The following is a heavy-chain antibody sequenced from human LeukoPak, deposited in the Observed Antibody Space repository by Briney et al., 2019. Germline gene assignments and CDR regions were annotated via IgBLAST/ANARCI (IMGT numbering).Heavy chain of an antibody. CDR1: GGSISSGGYY. D-gene: IGHD2-2*01. V-gene: IGHV4-30-2*01. CDR3: AREEVYCSSTSCYNWFDP. CDR2: IYHSGST. Sequence: SETLSLTCTVSGGSISSGGYYWSWIRQPPGKGLEWIGYIYHSGSTYYNPSLKSRVTISVDTSKNQFSLKLSSVTAADTAVYYCAREEVYCSSTSCYNWFDPWGQGTLVTVSS. J-gene: IGHJ5*02.